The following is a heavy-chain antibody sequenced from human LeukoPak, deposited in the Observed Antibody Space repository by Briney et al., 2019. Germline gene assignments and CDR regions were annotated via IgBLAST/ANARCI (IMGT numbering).Heavy chain of an antibody. CDR1: GFTFSSYA. V-gene: IGHV3-30-3*01. J-gene: IGHJ4*02. CDR3: ARGVPYYFDY. Sequence: GGSLRLSCAASGFTFSSYAMHWVRQAPGKGLEWVAVISYDGSNKYYADSVEGRFTISRDNSKNTLYLQMNSLRAEDTAVYYCARGVPYYFDYWGQGTLVTVSS. CDR2: ISYDGSNK.